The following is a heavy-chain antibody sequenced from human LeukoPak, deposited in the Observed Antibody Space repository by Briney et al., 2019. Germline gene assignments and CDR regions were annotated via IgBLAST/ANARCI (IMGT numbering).Heavy chain of an antibody. J-gene: IGHJ6*02. CDR1: GGSFSGYY. CDR3: ARACWYYDSSGYYSYYYYGMDV. CDR2: YNNSGST. D-gene: IGHD3-22*01. Sequence: SETLSLTCAVYGGSFSGYYWSWIRQPPGKGLEWIGEYNNSGSTNYNPSLKSRVTISVDTSKNQFSLKLSSVTAADTAVYYCARACWYYDSSGYYSYYYYGMDVWGQGTTVTVSS. V-gene: IGHV4-34*01.